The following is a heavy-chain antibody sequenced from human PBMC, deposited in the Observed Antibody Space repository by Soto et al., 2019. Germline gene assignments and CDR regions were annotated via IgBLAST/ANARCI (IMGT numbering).Heavy chain of an antibody. J-gene: IGHJ5*02. CDR2: IYSAGSA. D-gene: IGHD1-26*01. V-gene: IGHV3-66*04. CDR1: GFTVSSYR. CDR3: ARHIEVGATWERWFDP. Sequence: PGGSLRLSCAASGFTVSSYRMSWVRQVPGKGLEWVSVIYSAGSADFADSVKGRFTMSRDNSKNTLYLQMSSLRAADTAVYYCARHIEVGATWERWFDPWGQGTLVTVSS.